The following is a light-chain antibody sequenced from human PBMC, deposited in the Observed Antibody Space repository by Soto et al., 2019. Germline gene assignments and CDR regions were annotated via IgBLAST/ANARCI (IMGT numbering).Light chain of an antibody. V-gene: IGKV3-20*01. CDR2: DAS. Sequence: ELVLTQSPGTLSLSPGDRATLSCRASQSVSSTYLAWYQQKPGQAPRLLIYDASSRATGIPDRFSGSGSGTDFTLTISRLEPEDSAVYYCQQYGSSPPITFGQGTRLEIK. J-gene: IGKJ5*01. CDR3: QQYGSSPPIT. CDR1: QSVSSTY.